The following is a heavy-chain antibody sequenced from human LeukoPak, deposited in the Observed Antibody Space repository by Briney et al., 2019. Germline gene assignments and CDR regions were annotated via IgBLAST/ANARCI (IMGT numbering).Heavy chain of an antibody. V-gene: IGHV4-39*01. CDR3: ARGYDY. J-gene: IGHJ4*02. CDR2: IDYSGST. CDR1: GDSNIGSTSY. Sequence: PSETLSLTCTVSGDSNIGSTSYWGWIRQPPGKGLDWIGIIDYSGSTYYNPSLRSRVTISVDTSKNQFSLKLNSVTASDTAVYYCARGYDYWGQATLVTVSS. D-gene: IGHD3-22*01.